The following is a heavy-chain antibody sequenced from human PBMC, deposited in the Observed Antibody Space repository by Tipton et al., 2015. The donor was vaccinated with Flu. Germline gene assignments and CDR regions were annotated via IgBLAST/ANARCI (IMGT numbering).Heavy chain of an antibody. D-gene: IGHD5-18*01. CDR3: ARELPDAFDI. CDR2: IYYSGCT. Sequence: LSLTCTVSGGSISSYYWSWIRQPPGKGLEWIGYIYYSGCTNYNPSLKSRVTISVDTSKNQFSLNLSSVTAADTAVYYCARELPDAFDIWGQGTMVTVSS. V-gene: IGHV4-59*12. CDR1: GGSISSYY. J-gene: IGHJ3*02.